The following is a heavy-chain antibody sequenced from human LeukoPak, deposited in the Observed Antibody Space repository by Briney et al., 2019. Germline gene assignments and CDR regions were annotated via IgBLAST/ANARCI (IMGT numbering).Heavy chain of an antibody. CDR2: INSDGSST. D-gene: IGHD1-26*01. CDR3: ARISYSRSYYDAFDI. Sequence: PGGSLRLSCAASGFTFSSYWMHWVRHAPGKGLVWVSRINSDGSSTSYADSVKGRFTISRDNAKNTLYLQMNSLRAEDKAVYYCARISYSRSYYDAFDIWGQGTMVTVSS. J-gene: IGHJ3*02. V-gene: IGHV3-74*01. CDR1: GFTFSSYW.